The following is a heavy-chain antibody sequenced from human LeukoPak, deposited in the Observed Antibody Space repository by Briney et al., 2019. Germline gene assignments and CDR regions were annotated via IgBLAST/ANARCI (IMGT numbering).Heavy chain of an antibody. J-gene: IGHJ3*02. V-gene: IGHV1-69*05. CDR2: IIPIFGTA. Sequence: VASVTVSCKASGGTFSSYAISWVRQAPGQGLEWMGGIIPIFGTANYAQKFQGRVTITTDESTSTAYMELSSLRSEDTAVYYCASGGKEQLAWGAFDIWGQGIMVTVSS. CDR3: ASGGKEQLAWGAFDI. D-gene: IGHD6-6*01. CDR1: GGTFSSYA.